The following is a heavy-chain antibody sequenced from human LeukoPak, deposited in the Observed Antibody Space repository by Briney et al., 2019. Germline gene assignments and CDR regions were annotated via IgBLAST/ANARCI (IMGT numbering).Heavy chain of an antibody. J-gene: IGHJ5*02. V-gene: IGHV4-59*08. CDR1: GGSISSYY. D-gene: IGHD2-15*01. CDR2: IYYSGNT. Sequence: SETLSLTCTVSGGSISSYYWSWIRQPPGKGLEWIGYIYYSGNTDYNPSLKSRVTISVDTSKNQFSLKLSSVTAADTAVYYCASQGYCSGGSCPLFDPWGQGTLVTVSS. CDR3: ASQGYCSGGSCPLFDP.